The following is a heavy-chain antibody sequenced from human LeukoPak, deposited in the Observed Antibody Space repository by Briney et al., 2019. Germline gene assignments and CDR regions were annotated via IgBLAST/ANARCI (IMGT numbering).Heavy chain of an antibody. CDR2: ISWNSGSI. Sequence: GRSLRLSCAASGFTFDDYAMHWVRQAPGKGLEWASGISWNSGSIGYADSVKGRFTISRDNAKNSLYLQMNSLRAEDTALYYCAKGIVARSFDPPVDAFDIWGQGTMVTVSS. J-gene: IGHJ3*02. V-gene: IGHV3-9*01. D-gene: IGHD6-6*01. CDR3: AKGIVARSFDPPVDAFDI. CDR1: GFTFDDYA.